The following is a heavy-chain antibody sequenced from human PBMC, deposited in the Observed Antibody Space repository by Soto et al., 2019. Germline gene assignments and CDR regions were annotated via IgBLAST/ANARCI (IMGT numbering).Heavy chain of an antibody. CDR3: ARAHESDGMHV. Sequence: WCWLRQLKGKGLEGIGYINDSGTTYYNPCLRRRITMSADTSKKQSSLHLSSVTAADTSVYYCARAHESDGMHVWGQLTPVSVS. CDR2: INDSGTT. J-gene: IGHJ6*01. V-gene: IGHV4-31*02.